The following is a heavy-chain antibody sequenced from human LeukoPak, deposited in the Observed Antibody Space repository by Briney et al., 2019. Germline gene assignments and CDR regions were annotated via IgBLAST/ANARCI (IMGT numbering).Heavy chain of an antibody. V-gene: IGHV3-7*04. D-gene: IGHD5-18*01. CDR3: ARGAWIPEY. J-gene: IGHJ4*02. CDR2: IQQDGSAK. CDR1: GFNFSNYW. Sequence: AGGSLRLSCAVSGFNFSNYWMTWVRQAPGKGLEWVANIQQDGSAKVYVDSVKGRFTISRGNAKNSLFLQMNSLRAEDTAVYYCARGAWIPEYWGQGALVTVSS.